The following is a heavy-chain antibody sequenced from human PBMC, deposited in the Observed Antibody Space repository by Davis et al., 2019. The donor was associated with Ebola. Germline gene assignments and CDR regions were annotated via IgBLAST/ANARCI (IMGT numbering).Heavy chain of an antibody. CDR2: ISDSRGTT. D-gene: IGHD3-3*01. CDR3: VKDFTLSI. J-gene: IGHJ4*02. CDR1: GFSFSAYG. V-gene: IGHV3-23*01. Sequence: PGGSLRLPCAASGFSFSAYGMSWVRQAPGKGLEWVSSISDSRGTTKYADSVKGRFIISRDNSKNMLYLELNSVRAEDTAIYYCVKDFTLSIWGQGTLVTVSS.